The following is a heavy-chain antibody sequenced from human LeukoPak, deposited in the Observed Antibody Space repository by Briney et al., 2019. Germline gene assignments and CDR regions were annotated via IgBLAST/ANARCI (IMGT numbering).Heavy chain of an antibody. V-gene: IGHV3-23*01. J-gene: IGHJ4*02. CDR2: ISGSGGST. D-gene: IGHD5/OR15-5a*01. CDR1: GITFRSYA. CDR3: TKGVLERDPQVVDY. Sequence: GGSLRLSCAASGITFRSYAMSWVRQAPGKGLEWVSTISGSGGSTYYADSVEGRFTISRDNSKNMVYLQMNSLRAEDTAVYYCTKGVLERDPQVVDYWGQGTLVTVSS.